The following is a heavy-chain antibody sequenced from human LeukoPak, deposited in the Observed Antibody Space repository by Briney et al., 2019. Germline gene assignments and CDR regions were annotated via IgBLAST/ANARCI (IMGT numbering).Heavy chain of an antibody. Sequence: GGSLRLSCAASGFTFSSYGIHWVRQAPGKGLEWVAVISYDGSRKYYADSVKGRFTISRDNSKNTLYLQMNSLRAEDTAVYYCAKPYYYDRSGSGVNHFDYWGQGTLVTVSS. CDR2: ISYDGSRK. CDR3: AKPYYYDRSGSGVNHFDY. J-gene: IGHJ4*02. V-gene: IGHV3-30*18. CDR1: GFTFSSYG. D-gene: IGHD3-22*01.